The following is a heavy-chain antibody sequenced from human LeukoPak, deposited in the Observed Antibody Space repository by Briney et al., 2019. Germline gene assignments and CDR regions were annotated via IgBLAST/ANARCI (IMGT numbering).Heavy chain of an antibody. CDR3: ARVGIAVAGIPY. J-gene: IGHJ4*02. D-gene: IGHD6-19*01. Sequence: PGGSLRLSCAASGFTFSSYEMNWDRQAPGKGLEWVSYISSSGSTIYYADSVKGRFTISRDNAKNSLYLQMNSLRAEDTAVYYCARVGIAVAGIPYWGQGTLVTVSS. CDR2: ISSSGSTI. V-gene: IGHV3-48*03. CDR1: GFTFSSYE.